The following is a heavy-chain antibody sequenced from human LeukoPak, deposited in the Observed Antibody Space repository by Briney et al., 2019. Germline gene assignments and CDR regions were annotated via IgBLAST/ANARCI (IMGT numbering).Heavy chain of an antibody. Sequence: PGGTLRLSCAASEFTFSTYGMSWVRQAPGKGLEWVSHISTGSSTIYYADSVKGRFTISRDNAKNSLYLQMNSLRAEDTAVYYCARDFAGWGYFDLWGRGTQVTVSS. D-gene: IGHD3-9*01. CDR2: ISTGSSTI. CDR1: EFTFSTYG. CDR3: ARDFAGWGYFDL. J-gene: IGHJ2*01. V-gene: IGHV3-48*01.